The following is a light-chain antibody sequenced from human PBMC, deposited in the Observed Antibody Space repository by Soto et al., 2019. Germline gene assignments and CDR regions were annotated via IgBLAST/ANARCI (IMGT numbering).Light chain of an antibody. CDR3: GSYAGGSSCEVV. V-gene: IGLV2-23*01. Sequence: QSALTQPASVSGSPGQSITISCTGTSSDVGSYNLVSWYQQHPGKAPKLMIYEGSKRPSGVSNRFSGSKSGNTASLTISGVQGEEGGGYYYGSYAGGSSCEVVVGGGTKLTV. CDR1: SSDVGSYNL. J-gene: IGLJ2*01. CDR2: EGS.